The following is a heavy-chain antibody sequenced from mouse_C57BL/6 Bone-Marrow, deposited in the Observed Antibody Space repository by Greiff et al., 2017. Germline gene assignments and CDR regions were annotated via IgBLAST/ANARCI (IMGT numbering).Heavy chain of an antibody. V-gene: IGHV2-9*01. Sequence: VHLVESGPGLVAPSQSLSITCTVSGFSLTSYGVDWVRQPPGKGLEWLGVIWGGGSTNYNSALMSRLSISKDNSKSQVFLKMNSLQTDDTAMYYCAKHSERYYYGSSYPFAYWGQGTLVTVSA. J-gene: IGHJ3*01. CDR1: GFSLTSYG. CDR2: IWGGGST. CDR3: AKHSERYYYGSSYPFAY. D-gene: IGHD1-1*01.